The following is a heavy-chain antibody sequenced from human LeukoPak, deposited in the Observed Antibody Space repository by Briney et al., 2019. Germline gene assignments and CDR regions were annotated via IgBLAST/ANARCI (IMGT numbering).Heavy chain of an antibody. V-gene: IGHV3-7*01. CDR2: IREDGGKQ. J-gene: IGHJ4*02. D-gene: IGHD3-9*01. CDR3: AKARRYYDILTGYQTEYYFDY. CDR1: GFNFDNFW. Sequence: PGGSLRLSCAASGFNFDNFWMSWVRQAPGKGLEWVANIREDGGKQNYVDSVKGRFTISRDNAKSSVYLQLNSLRADDTAIYYCAKARRYYDILTGYQTEYYFDYWGQGTLVTVSS.